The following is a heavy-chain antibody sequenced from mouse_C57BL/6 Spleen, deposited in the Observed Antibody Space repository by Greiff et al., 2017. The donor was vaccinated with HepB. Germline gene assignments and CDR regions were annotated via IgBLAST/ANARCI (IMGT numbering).Heavy chain of an antibody. CDR2: INYDGSST. CDR1: GFTFSDYY. J-gene: IGHJ4*01. CDR3: ARDGYYAMDY. Sequence: DVKLVESEGGLVQPGSSMKLSCTASGFTFSDYYMAWVRQVPEKGLEWVANINYDGSSTYYLDSLKSRFIISRDNAKNILYLQMRSLKSEDTATYYCARDGYYAMDYWGQGTSVTVSS. V-gene: IGHV5-16*01.